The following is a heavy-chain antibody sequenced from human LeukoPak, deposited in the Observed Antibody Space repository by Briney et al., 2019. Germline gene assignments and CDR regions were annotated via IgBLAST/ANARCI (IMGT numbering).Heavy chain of an antibody. CDR3: AKGNYGSGSLYIGDAFDI. V-gene: IGHV3-53*01. Sequence: GGSLRLSCAASGFTVSYNYMSWVRQTPGKGLEWVSSIYRGGDTYYTDSVRGRFTISRDNSDNTLYLQMHSLRAEDTALYYCAKGNYGSGSLYIGDAFDIWGQGTMVTVSS. J-gene: IGHJ3*02. CDR2: IYRGGDT. D-gene: IGHD3-10*01. CDR1: GFTVSYNY.